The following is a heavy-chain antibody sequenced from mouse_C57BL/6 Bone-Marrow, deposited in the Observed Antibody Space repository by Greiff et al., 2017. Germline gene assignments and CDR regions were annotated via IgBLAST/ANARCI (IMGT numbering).Heavy chain of an antibody. CDR1: GFTFSSYG. D-gene: IGHD4-1*01. J-gene: IGHJ4*01. V-gene: IGHV5-6*01. CDR3: ATTVLAGAMDY. Sequence: EVQLVESGGDLVKPGGSLKLSCAASGFTFSSYGMSWVRQTPDKRLEWVATISSGGSYTYYPDSVNGRFTISRDNAKNTLYLQMSSLKSEDTAMYYCATTVLAGAMDYWGQGTSVTVSS. CDR2: ISSGGSYT.